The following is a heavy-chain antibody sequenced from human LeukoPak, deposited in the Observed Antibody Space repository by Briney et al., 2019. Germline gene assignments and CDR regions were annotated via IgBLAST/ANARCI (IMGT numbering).Heavy chain of an antibody. CDR1: GGTFSSYA. Sequence: GASVKVSCKASGGTFSSYAISWVRQAPGQGLEWMGGIIPIFGTANYAQKFQGRVTITTDESTRTAYMELSSLRSEDTAVYYCARGRGRSVVPAVGLDPWGQGTLVTVSS. CDR2: IIPIFGTA. J-gene: IGHJ5*02. V-gene: IGHV1-69*05. CDR3: ARGRGRSVVPAVGLDP. D-gene: IGHD2-2*01.